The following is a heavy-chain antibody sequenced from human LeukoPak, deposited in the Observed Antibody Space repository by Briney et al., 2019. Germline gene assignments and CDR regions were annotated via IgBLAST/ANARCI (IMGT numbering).Heavy chain of an antibody. CDR2: MNPNSGNT. CDR3: ARLTYYYDSSGYYYTNWFDP. CDR1: GYTFTSYD. D-gene: IGHD3-22*01. V-gene: IGHV1-8*01. Sequence: ASVKVSWKASGYTFTSYDINWVRQATGQGLEWMGWMNPNSGNTGYAQKFQGRVTMTRNTSISTAYMELSSLRSEDTAVYYCARLTYYYDSSGYYYTNWFDPWGQGTLVTVSS. J-gene: IGHJ5*02.